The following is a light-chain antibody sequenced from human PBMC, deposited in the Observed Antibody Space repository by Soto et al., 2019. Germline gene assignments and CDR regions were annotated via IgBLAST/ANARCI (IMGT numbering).Light chain of an antibody. CDR2: AAS. Sequence: DLQMTQSPSSLSVSVGDRVTMSCRTSQDIAFYLNWYQQKPGKAPQLLIYAASNLQYGAPSRFSGSGSGTDFTLTINSLQPEDFATYFCQQNYYIPYTFGQGTKLEI. CDR3: QQNYYIPYT. V-gene: IGKV1-39*01. J-gene: IGKJ2*01. CDR1: QDIAFY.